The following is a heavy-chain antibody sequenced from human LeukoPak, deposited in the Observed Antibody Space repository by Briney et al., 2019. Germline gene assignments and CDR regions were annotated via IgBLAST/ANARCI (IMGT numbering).Heavy chain of an antibody. J-gene: IGHJ4*02. D-gene: IGHD3-22*01. CDR1: GFTVSSNY. CDR2: IYSGGST. V-gene: IGHV3-66*01. CDR3: ARATYYYDSSGYYFDY. Sequence: GGSLRLSCAASGFTVSSNYMSWVRQAPGKGLEWVSVIYSGGSTYYADPVKGRFTISRDNSKNTLYLQMNSLRAEDTAVYYCARATYYYDSSGYYFDYWGQGTLVTVSS.